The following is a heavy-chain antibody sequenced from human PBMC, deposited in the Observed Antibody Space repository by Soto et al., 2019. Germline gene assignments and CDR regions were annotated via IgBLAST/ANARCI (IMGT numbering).Heavy chain of an antibody. CDR3: VSTRGSRIAAAGAYWIGY. J-gene: IGHJ4*02. D-gene: IGHD6-13*01. CDR2: IATAGDT. V-gene: IGHV3-13*04. Sequence: EVQLVESGGGLVQPGGSLRLSCAASGFTLSGYEMHWVRQLTGKGLEWVSTIATAGDTFYSGSVKGRFTISREDAKNSLYLQMDSLRAEDTAVYYCVSTRGSRIAAAGAYWIGYWCQGPRVTVSS. CDR1: GFTLSGYE.